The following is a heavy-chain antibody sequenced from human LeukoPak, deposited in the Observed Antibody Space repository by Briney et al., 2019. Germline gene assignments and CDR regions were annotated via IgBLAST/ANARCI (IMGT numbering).Heavy chain of an antibody. CDR2: IYTSGST. CDR3: ARDHPLDYYDSSALGAFDI. J-gene: IGHJ3*02. Sequence: SETLSLTCTVSGGSISSSNYYWGWIRQPPGKGLEWIGRIYTSGSTNYNPSLKSRVTMSIDTSKNKFSLKLSSVTAADTAMYYCARDHPLDYYDSSALGAFDIWGQGTMVTLSS. D-gene: IGHD3-22*01. CDR1: GGSISSSNYY. V-gene: IGHV4-39*07.